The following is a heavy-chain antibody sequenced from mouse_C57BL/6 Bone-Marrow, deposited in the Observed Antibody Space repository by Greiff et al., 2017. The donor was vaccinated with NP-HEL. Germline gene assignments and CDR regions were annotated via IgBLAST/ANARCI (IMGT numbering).Heavy chain of an antibody. CDR2: ISYDGSN. Sequence: EVKLQESGPGLVKPSQSLSLTCSVTGYSITSGYYWNWIRQFPGNNLEWMGYISYDGSNNYNPSLKNRISITRDTSKNQFFLKLNSVTTEDTATYYCARDGRDDYWGQGTTLTVSS. J-gene: IGHJ2*01. CDR1: GYSITSGYY. V-gene: IGHV3-6*01. CDR3: ARDGRDDY.